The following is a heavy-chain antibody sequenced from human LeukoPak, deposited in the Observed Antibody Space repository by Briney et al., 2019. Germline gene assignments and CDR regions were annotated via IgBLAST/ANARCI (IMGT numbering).Heavy chain of an antibody. CDR3: ARARLDTAMVTGMFDY. V-gene: IGHV3-23*01. Sequence: GGSLRLSCAASGFTFGSQVVRWVRQAPGKGLEWVSTISAGGATFYADSVKGRFTISRDNSKNTLYLQMNSLRAEDTAVYYCARARLDTAMVTGMFDYWGQGTLVTVSS. CDR1: GFTFGSQV. J-gene: IGHJ4*02. D-gene: IGHD5-18*01. CDR2: ISAGGAT.